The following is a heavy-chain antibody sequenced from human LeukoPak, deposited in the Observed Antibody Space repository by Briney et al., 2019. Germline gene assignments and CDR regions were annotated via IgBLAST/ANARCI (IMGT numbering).Heavy chain of an antibody. Sequence: GESLKISCKGSGYSFTNYWIGWVRQMPGKRLEWMGIIYPDDSDTRYSPSFQGQVTISADKSISTAYLQWSSLKASDTAMYFCARSEYYDIVTGSVWFDPWGQGTLVTVSS. CDR1: GYSFTNYW. CDR2: IYPDDSDT. CDR3: ARSEYYDIVTGSVWFDP. D-gene: IGHD3-9*01. V-gene: IGHV5-51*03. J-gene: IGHJ5*02.